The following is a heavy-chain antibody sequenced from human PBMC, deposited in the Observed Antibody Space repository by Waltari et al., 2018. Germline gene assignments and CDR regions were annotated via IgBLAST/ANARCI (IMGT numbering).Heavy chain of an antibody. D-gene: IGHD1-26*01. CDR3: ARAGNSGSYLPHYFDY. CDR1: GGTFSSYA. Sequence: QVQLVQSGAEVKKPGSSVKVSCKASGGTFSSYAISWVRQAPGQGLEWMGGVIPIFSTENYAQKCQGRVTITADESTSTAYMELSSLRSEDTAVYYCARAGNSGSYLPHYFDYWGQGTLVTVSS. J-gene: IGHJ4*02. V-gene: IGHV1-69*01. CDR2: VIPIFSTE.